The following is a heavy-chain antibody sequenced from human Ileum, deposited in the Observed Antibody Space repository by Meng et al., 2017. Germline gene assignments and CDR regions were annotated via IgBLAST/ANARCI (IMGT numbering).Heavy chain of an antibody. D-gene: IGHD5-12*01. Sequence: AQPNESGPGSVKPSGTLSLHCAVSGDSISSGNWWNWVRKSPGKGLEWIGEIFHGGTTNYNPSLKNRVTLLMDKSKNQFSLQLTSVTAADTAVFYCVRGIGDIRVGFDYWGQGILVTVSS. J-gene: IGHJ4*02. CDR1: GDSISSGNW. CDR2: IFHGGTT. V-gene: IGHV4-4*02. CDR3: VRGIGDIRVGFDY.